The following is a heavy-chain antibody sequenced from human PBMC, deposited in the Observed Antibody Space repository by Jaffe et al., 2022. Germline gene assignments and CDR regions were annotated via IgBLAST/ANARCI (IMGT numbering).Heavy chain of an antibody. V-gene: IGHV1-69*08. CDR1: GGTFSSYT. CDR2: IIPILGIA. D-gene: IGHD6-13*01. Sequence: QVQLVQSGAEVKKPGSSVKVSCKASGGTFSSYTISWVRQAPGQGLEWMGRIIPILGIANYAQKFQGRVTITADKSTSTAYMELSSLRSEDTAVYYCAREGQSDSSSWHSLGYWGQGTLVTVSS. J-gene: IGHJ4*02. CDR3: AREGQSDSSSWHSLGY.